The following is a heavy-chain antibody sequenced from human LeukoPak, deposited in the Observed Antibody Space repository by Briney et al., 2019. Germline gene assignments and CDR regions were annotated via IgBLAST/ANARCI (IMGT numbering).Heavy chain of an antibody. CDR1: GFTFSSYE. D-gene: IGHD4-17*01. Sequence: GGSLRLSCAASGFTFSSYEMNWVRQAPGKGLEWVSYISSSGSTIYYADSVKGRFTISRDNAKNSLYLQMNSLRAEDTAVYYCARITVTTSFWGKGTLVTVSS. CDR3: ARITVTTSF. J-gene: IGHJ4*02. CDR2: ISSSGSTI. V-gene: IGHV3-48*03.